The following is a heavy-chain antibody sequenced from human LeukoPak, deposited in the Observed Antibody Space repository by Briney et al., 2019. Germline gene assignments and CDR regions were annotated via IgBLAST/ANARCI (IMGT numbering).Heavy chain of an antibody. Sequence: GGSLRLSCAASGFTFSGSAMHWVRQASGKGLEWVGRIRSKANSYATAYAASVKGRFTISRDDSKNTAYLQMNSLKTEDTAVYYCYRRYCSSTSCLLYGMDVWGQGTTVTVSS. CDR1: GFTFSGSA. D-gene: IGHD2-2*01. V-gene: IGHV3-73*01. CDR3: YRRYCSSTSCLLYGMDV. CDR2: IRSKANSYAT. J-gene: IGHJ6*02.